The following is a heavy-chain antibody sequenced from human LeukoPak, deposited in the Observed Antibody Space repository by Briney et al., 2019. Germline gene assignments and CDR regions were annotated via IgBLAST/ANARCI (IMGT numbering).Heavy chain of an antibody. V-gene: IGHV7-4-1*02. J-gene: IGHJ4*02. CDR2: INTNTGNP. CDR1: GYTFTSYA. CDR3: ARGVGGFGEANPFFDY. D-gene: IGHD3-10*01. Sequence: ASVKVSCKASGYTFTSYAMNWVRQAPGQGLEWMGWINTNTGNPTYAQGFTGRFVFSLDTSVSTAYLQISSLKAEDTAVYYCARGVGGFGEANPFFDYWGQGTLVTVSS.